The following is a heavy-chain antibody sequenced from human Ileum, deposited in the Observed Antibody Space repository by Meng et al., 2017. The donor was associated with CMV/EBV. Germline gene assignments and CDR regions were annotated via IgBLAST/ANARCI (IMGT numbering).Heavy chain of an antibody. CDR3: ARGTESSWFDS. CDR1: GYTFSSHY. CDR2: INTNSGGT. Sequence: ASVKVSCKASGYTFSSHYMHLVRQAPGQGLEWMGWINTNSGGTNYAHNFQGRVTLTRDTSISTVYMEMTSLRSDDTAVYYCARGTESSWFDSWGQGSLVTVSS. V-gene: IGHV1-2*02. D-gene: IGHD3/OR15-3a*01. J-gene: IGHJ5*01.